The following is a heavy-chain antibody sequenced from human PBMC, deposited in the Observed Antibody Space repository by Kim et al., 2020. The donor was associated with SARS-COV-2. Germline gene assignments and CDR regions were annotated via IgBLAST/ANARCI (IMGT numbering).Heavy chain of an antibody. V-gene: IGHV4-39*01. D-gene: IGHD2-15*01. J-gene: IGHJ3*02. Sequence: NPSLKRRVTISVDTSKSQFTRKLSSVTAADTAVYYCANTVVVGAKGAFDIWGQGTMVTVSS. CDR3: ANTVVVGAKGAFDI.